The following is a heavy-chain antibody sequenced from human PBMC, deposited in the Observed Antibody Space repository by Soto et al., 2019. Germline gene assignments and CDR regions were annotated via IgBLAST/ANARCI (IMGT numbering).Heavy chain of an antibody. D-gene: IGHD3-22*01. Sequence: QVQLQQWGAGLLKPSETLSLTCAVYGGSFSGYYWSWIRQPPGKGLEWIGEINHSGSTNYNPSLKSRVSISXXTXKXXFSLELSSVTAADTAVYYCARLYYYDSSAYHGMDVWGQGTTVTVSS. J-gene: IGHJ6*02. CDR1: GGSFSGYY. V-gene: IGHV4-34*01. CDR3: ARLYYYDSSAYHGMDV. CDR2: INHSGST.